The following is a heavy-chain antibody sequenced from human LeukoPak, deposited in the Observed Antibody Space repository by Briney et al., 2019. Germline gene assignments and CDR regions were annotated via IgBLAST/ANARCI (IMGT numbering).Heavy chain of an antibody. V-gene: IGHV5-51*01. CDR2: IYPGDSDT. J-gene: IGHJ5*02. CDR1: GYRFTNYW. CDR3: ARHRGYSYGLSGWFDP. Sequence: GESLKISCKGSGYRFTNYWIGWVRQMPGKGLEWMGIIYPGDSDTRYSPSFQGQVTISADKSISTAYLQWSSLKASDTAMYYCARHRGYSYGLSGWFDPWGQGTLVTVSS. D-gene: IGHD5-18*01.